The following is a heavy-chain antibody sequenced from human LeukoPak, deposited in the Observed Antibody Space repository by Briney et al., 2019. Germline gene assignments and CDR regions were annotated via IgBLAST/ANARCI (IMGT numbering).Heavy chain of an antibody. J-gene: IGHJ6*03. CDR3: ARDSGSYYYYMDV. D-gene: IGHD1-26*01. V-gene: IGHV3-20*04. Sequence: GGSLRLSCAASGFTFSSYWMSWVRQAPGKGLEWVSGINWNGGSTGYADSVKGRFTISRDNAKNSLYLQMNSLRAEDTALYYCARDSGSYYYYMDVWGKGTTVTVSS. CDR1: GFTFSSYW. CDR2: INWNGGST.